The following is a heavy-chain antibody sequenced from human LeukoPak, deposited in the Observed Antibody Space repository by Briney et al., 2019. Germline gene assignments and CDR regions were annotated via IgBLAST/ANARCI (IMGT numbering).Heavy chain of an antibody. J-gene: IGHJ6*03. V-gene: IGHV4-4*07. CDR2: IYTSGST. D-gene: IGHD1-20*01. CDR1: GYSISSGYY. Sequence: KASETLSLTCTVSGYSISSGYYWSWIRQPAGKGLEWIGRIYTSGSTNYNPSLKSRVTMSVDTSKNQFSLKLSSVTAADTAVYYCARAGITLGFHYYYMDVWGKGTTVTISS. CDR3: ARAGITLGFHYYYMDV.